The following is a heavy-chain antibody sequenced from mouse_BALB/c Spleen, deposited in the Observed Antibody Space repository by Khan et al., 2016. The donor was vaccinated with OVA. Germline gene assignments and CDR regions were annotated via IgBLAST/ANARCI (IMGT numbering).Heavy chain of an antibody. CDR1: GYTFTDYN. J-gene: IGHJ3*01. D-gene: IGHD1-1*01. CDR2: IYPYNGGT. V-gene: IGHV1S29*02. CDR3: ARSDYGSSYWFAY. Sequence: VQLKESGPELVKPGASVKISCKASGYTFTDYNMHWVKQSHGKSLEWIGYIYPYNGGTGYNQKLKSKATLTVDNYSSTAYMELRSLTSEDSAIYYCARSDYGSSYWFAYWGQGTLVTVSA.